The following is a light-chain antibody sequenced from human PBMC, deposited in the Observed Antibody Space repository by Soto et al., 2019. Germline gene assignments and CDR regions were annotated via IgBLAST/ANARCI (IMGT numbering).Light chain of an antibody. CDR3: SSYTSSSTWV. J-gene: IGLJ3*02. V-gene: IGLV2-14*01. CDR1: SSDVGGYNY. Sequence: QAVLTQPASVSGSPRQSITLSCTGTSSDVGGYNYVSWYQQHPGKAPKLMIYEVSNRPSGVSNRFSGSKSGNTASLTISGLQAEDEADYYCSSYTSSSTWVFGGGTKLTVL. CDR2: EVS.